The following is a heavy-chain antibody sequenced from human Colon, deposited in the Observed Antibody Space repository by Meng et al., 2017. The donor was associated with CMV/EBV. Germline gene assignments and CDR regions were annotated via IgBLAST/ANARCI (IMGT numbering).Heavy chain of an antibody. CDR3: ARMDNLDTKYDY. D-gene: IGHD3/OR15-3a*01. J-gene: IGHJ4*02. Sequence: SWIRQPPGKALEWLAHIFSNDEKSYSTSLKSRLTISKDTSKSQVVLTMTNMDPVDTATYYCARMDNLDTKYDYWGQGTLVTVSS. V-gene: IGHV2-26*01. CDR2: IFSNDEK.